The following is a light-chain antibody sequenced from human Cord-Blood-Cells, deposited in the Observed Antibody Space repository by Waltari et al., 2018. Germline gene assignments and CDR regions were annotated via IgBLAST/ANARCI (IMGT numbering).Light chain of an antibody. CDR1: QSVSSSY. CDR2: GTS. J-gene: IGKJ1*01. V-gene: IGKV3-20*01. Sequence: EIVLTQSPGTLALSPGERATLSCRASQSVSSSYLSWYQQKPDQAPRLLIYGTSSRATGIPYRFSGSGSGTDFTLTIRRLEAEDFAVYYCRQYGSSRTFGQGTKVEIK. CDR3: RQYGSSRT.